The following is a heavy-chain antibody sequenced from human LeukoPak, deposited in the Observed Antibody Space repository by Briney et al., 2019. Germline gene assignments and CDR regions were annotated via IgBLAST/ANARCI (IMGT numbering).Heavy chain of an antibody. D-gene: IGHD5-18*01. Sequence: SETLSLTCTVSGGSISSYYWSWIRQPAGKGLEWIGRIYTSGSTNYDPSLKSRVTMSVDTSKNQFSLKLSSVTAADTAVYYCARSPGYSYGFSGYYFDYWGQGTLVTVSS. CDR3: ARSPGYSYGFSGYYFDY. J-gene: IGHJ4*02. CDR1: GGSISSYY. V-gene: IGHV4-4*07. CDR2: IYTSGST.